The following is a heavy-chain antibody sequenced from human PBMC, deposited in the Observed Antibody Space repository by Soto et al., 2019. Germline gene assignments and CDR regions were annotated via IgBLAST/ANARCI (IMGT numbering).Heavy chain of an antibody. V-gene: IGHV3-64D*06. CDR2: ISSNGGST. D-gene: IGHD3-3*01. CDR3: VKGGRFLEWSSDY. Sequence: GGSLRLSCSASGFTFSSYAMHWVRQAPGKGLEYVSAISSNGGSTYYADSVKGRFTISRDNSKNTLYLQMSSLRAEDTAVYYCVKGGRFLEWSSDYWAREPWSPSPQ. J-gene: IGHJ4*02. CDR1: GFTFSSYA.